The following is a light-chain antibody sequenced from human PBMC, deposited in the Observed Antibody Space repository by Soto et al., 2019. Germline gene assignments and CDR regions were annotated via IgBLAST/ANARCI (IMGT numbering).Light chain of an antibody. Sequence: DIVITQSPLSLPVIPGEPASIACKSSQSLLHSSGYSYLDWYLQKPGQSPQVLMYLGSNRASGVPDRFSGSGSGTDFTLKISRVEAEDVGIYYCMQTLQTPYTFGQGTKLDIK. CDR3: MQTLQTPYT. V-gene: IGKV2-28*01. CDR2: LGS. J-gene: IGKJ2*01. CDR1: QSLLHSSGYSY.